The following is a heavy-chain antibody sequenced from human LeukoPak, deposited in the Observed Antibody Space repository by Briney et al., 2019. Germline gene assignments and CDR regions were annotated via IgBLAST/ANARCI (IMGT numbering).Heavy chain of an antibody. V-gene: IGHV5-51*01. D-gene: IGHD2-2*01. CDR2: IYPGDSDT. Sequence: GASLKISCKGPGYRFTNYWIGWVRQMPGKGLEWMGIIYPGDSDTRYSPSFQGQVTISADKSISTAYLQWNSLKASDTAMYYCARGYCGSTNCYFDYWGQGTLVTVSS. J-gene: IGHJ4*02. CDR3: ARGYCGSTNCYFDY. CDR1: GYRFTNYW.